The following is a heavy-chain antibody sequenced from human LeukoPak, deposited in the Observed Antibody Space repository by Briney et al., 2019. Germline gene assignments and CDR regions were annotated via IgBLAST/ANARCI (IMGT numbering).Heavy chain of an antibody. CDR3: ARLTSGSYYFDY. Sequence: SETLSLTCTVSGGSISSSSYYWGWIRQPPGKGLEWIGSIYHSGSTNYNPSLKSRVTISVDKSKNQFSLKLSSVTAADTAVYYCARLTSGSYYFDYWGQGTLVTVSS. V-gene: IGHV4-39*07. CDR1: GGSISSSSYY. CDR2: IYHSGST. D-gene: IGHD1-26*01. J-gene: IGHJ4*02.